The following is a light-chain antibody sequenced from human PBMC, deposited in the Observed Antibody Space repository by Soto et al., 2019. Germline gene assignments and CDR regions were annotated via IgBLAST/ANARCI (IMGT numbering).Light chain of an antibody. CDR1: TSDVGAYNL. J-gene: IGLJ3*02. CDR3: CSYAGNFIWV. V-gene: IGLV2-11*01. Sequence: QSALTQPGSVSGSPGQSITLSCDGSTSDVGAYNLVSWYQQHPGEAPKLMTYDVIKRPSGVPYRFSGSKSGNTASLTISGLQADDEADYYCCSYAGNFIWVFGGGTKVTV. CDR2: DVI.